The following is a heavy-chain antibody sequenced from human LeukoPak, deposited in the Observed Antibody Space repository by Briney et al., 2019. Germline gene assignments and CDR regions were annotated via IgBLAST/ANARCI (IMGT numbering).Heavy chain of an antibody. D-gene: IGHD3-10*01. J-gene: IGHJ4*02. V-gene: IGHV3-21*01. Sequence: ETLSLTCAVYGGSFSGYYWSWIRQPPGKGLEWVSSISSSSSYIYYADSVKGRFTISRDNAKNSLYLQMNSLRAEDTAVYYCVRDLGVMVRGEYYFDYWGQGTLVTVSS. CDR1: GGSFSGYY. CDR3: VRDLGVMVRGEYYFDY. CDR2: ISSSSSYI.